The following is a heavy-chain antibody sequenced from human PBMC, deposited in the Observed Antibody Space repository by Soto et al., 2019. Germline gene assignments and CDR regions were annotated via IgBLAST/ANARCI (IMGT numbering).Heavy chain of an antibody. V-gene: IGHV4-59*01. CDR3: ARSFCRDAVRCNWFNP. D-gene: IGHD2-8*01. CDR2: MNNIGRS. J-gene: IGHJ5*02. CDR1: GPFSSTYY. Sequence: QVQLQESGPGLVKPSETLSLTCTVSGPFSSTYYWSWIRQPPGKGLEWIGYMNNIGRSNYNPSLKSRVTISLDTSKNQFSLKLSSVIAADTAVYYCARSFCRDAVRCNWFNPWGLGTLVTASS.